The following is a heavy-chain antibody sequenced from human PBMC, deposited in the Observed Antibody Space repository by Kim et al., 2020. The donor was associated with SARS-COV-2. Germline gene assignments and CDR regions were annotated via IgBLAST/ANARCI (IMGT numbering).Heavy chain of an antibody. D-gene: IGHD3-10*01. CDR2: IYYSGST. J-gene: IGHJ4*02. CDR1: GGSISSSSYY. CDR3: ARLAQLLWFGELS. Sequence: SETLSLTCTVSGGSISSSSYYWGWIRQPPGKGLEWIGSIYYSGSTYYNPSLKSRVTISVDTSKNQFSLKLSSVTAADTAVYYCARLAQLLWFGELSWGQGTLVTVSS. V-gene: IGHV4-39*01.